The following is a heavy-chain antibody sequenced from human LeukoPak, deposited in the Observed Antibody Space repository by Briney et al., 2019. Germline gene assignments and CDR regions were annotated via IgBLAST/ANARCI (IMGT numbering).Heavy chain of an antibody. V-gene: IGHV3-30*02. CDR1: GFTLSGFV. D-gene: IGHD6-19*01. J-gene: IGHJ4*02. CDR2: LWDDTTNK. Sequence: GGSLRLSCAASGFTLSGFVMHWVRQAPGKGLEWVACLWDDTTNKYYGDSVKGRFSISRDNSKNILYLQMNSLRAEDTAVYYCAKSGPQWLENWGQGTLVTVSS. CDR3: AKSGPQWLEN.